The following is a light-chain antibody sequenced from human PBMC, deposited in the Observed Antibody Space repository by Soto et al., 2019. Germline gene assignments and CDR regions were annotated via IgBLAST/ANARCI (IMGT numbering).Light chain of an antibody. Sequence: DIQMTQSPSTLSASVGDIVAITCRASQSISSWLAWYQQKPGKAPKLLIYDASSLESGVPSRFSGSGSGTEFTLTISSLQPDDFATYYCQQYNSYSGTFGGGTKVDIK. CDR3: QQYNSYSGT. CDR2: DAS. CDR1: QSISSW. V-gene: IGKV1-5*01. J-gene: IGKJ4*01.